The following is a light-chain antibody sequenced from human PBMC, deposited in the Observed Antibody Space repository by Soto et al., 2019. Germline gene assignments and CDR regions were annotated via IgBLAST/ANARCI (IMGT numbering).Light chain of an antibody. CDR2: AAS. Sequence: DIQVTQSPSSLSASLGDRVTITCRATQAIGVYLAWFQQRPGKVPKLLIYAASALQSGVPSRFSGSGSGTDFTLTISSLQPEDIATYYCQKYNSAPLTFGGGTKVEI. V-gene: IGKV1-27*01. CDR3: QKYNSAPLT. J-gene: IGKJ4*01. CDR1: QAIGVY.